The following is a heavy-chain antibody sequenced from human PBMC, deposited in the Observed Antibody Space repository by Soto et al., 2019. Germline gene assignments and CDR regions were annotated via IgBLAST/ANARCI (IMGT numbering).Heavy chain of an antibody. J-gene: IGHJ4*01. Sequence: SETWSLTCAVSAGLITSRTYSWGWIRQPPGKTLEWIGTIYYHGNTYSNPSLKSRVTISVEKSNNQLSLKLRSVTAADTAVYYCARHDGVGSGWIHDYCSHRTLVTGSS. CDR1: AGLITSRTYS. D-gene: IGHD6-19*01. CDR2: IYYHGNT. CDR3: ARHDGVGSGWIHDY. V-gene: IGHV4-39*01.